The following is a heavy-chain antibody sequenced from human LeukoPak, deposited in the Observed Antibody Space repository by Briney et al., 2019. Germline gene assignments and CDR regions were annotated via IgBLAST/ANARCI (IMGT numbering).Heavy chain of an antibody. D-gene: IGHD2-2*01. Sequence: PGGSLRLSCAASRFTFSDYWMHWVRQAPGKGLEWVSYITRSSSPIHYADSVKGRFTISRDNAKNALYLQMDSLRAEDTAVYYCTRDPHALDYWGQGTLVTVSS. J-gene: IGHJ4*02. CDR3: TRDPHALDY. CDR2: ITRSSSPI. V-gene: IGHV3-48*01. CDR1: RFTFSDYW.